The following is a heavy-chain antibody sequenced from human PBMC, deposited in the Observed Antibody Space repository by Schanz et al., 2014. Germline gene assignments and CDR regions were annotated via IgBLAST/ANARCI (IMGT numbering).Heavy chain of an antibody. CDR2: INSVGSNT. D-gene: IGHD3-10*01. J-gene: IGHJ3*02. Sequence: EVQLVQSGGGLVQPGGSLRLSCAASGFTFSSHWMHWVRQDPGKGLVWVARINSVGSNTDYAESVKGRFTISRDNSKNTLYLQMNSLRAEDTAVYYCAKGRFGELSAFDIWGQGTMVTVSS. CDR3: AKGRFGELSAFDI. CDR1: GFTFSSHW. V-gene: IGHV3-74*01.